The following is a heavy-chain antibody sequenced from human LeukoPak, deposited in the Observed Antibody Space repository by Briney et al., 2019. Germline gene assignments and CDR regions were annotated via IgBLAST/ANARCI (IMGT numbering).Heavy chain of an antibody. CDR3: TRDPAYYLRYGYFDY. J-gene: IGHJ4*02. D-gene: IGHD1-26*01. V-gene: IGHV3-48*04. CDR1: GFTFSSYS. Sequence: GSLRLSCAASGFTFSSYSMNWVRQAPGKGLEWVSYISSSSSTIYYADSVKGRFTISRDNAKNSVYLQMNNLRAADTALYYCTRDPAYYLRYGYFDYWGQGILVTVSS. CDR2: ISSSSSTI.